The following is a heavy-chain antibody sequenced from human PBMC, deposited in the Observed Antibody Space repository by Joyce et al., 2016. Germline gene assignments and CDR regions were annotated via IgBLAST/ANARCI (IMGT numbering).Heavy chain of an antibody. CDR1: GYSISSGSC. V-gene: IGHV4-38-2*02. CDR3: TRDPGYCGSGGCSGGVFDY. CDR2: ICHTTTT. Sequence: QVQLQESGPGLVKPSETLSLTCTVSGYSISSGSCWGWIRQSPGKGLEWLGSICHTTTTYHVPSFESRVTISVDTSKNQFSLRLSSVTAADTALYYCTRDPGYCGSGGCSGGVFDYWGQGTLVTVSS. D-gene: IGHD2-15*01. J-gene: IGHJ4*02.